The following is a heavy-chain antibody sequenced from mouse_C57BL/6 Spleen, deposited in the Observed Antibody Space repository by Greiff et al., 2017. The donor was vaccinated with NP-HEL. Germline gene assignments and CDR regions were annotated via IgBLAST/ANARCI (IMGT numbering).Heavy chain of an antibody. Sequence: VQLQQSDAELVKPGASVKISCKVSGYTFTDHTIHWMKQRPEQGLEWIGYIYPRDGSTKYNEKFKGKATLTADKSSSTAYMQLNSLTSEDSTVYFFASRALYGPYFDVWGTGTTVTVSS. D-gene: IGHD1-2*01. CDR2: IYPRDGST. CDR3: ASRALYGPYFDV. CDR1: GYTFTDHT. V-gene: IGHV1-78*01. J-gene: IGHJ1*03.